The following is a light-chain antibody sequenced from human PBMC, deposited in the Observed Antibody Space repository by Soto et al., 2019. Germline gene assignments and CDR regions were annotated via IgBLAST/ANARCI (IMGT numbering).Light chain of an antibody. CDR1: SSDVGGYNY. V-gene: IGLV2-11*01. CDR3: CSYAGRYWV. CDR2: DVS. J-gene: IGLJ3*02. Sequence: QSALTQPRSVSGSPGQSVTISCTGTSSDVGGYNYVSWYQQDPGKAPKLMIYDVSKRPSGVPDRFSGSKSGNTASLTISGLQAEDEADYYCCSYAGRYWVFGGGTKLTVL.